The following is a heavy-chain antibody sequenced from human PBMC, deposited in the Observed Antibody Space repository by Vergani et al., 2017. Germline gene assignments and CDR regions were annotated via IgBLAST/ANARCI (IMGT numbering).Heavy chain of an antibody. J-gene: IGHJ5*02. Sequence: QVQLQESGPGLVKPSETLSLTCGVSGYSISSGYYWGWIRQPPGKGLEWIGNIYHSGNTYYNPSLKSRVTISVDTSKNQFSLKLSSVTAADTAVYYCTRHWAVVAANNWFDPWGQGTLVTVSS. D-gene: IGHD2-15*01. CDR2: IYHSGNT. CDR3: TRHWAVVAANNWFDP. V-gene: IGHV4-38-2*01. CDR1: GYSISSGYY.